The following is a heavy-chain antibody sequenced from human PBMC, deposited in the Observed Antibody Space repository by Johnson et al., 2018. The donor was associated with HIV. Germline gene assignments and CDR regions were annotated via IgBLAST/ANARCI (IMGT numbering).Heavy chain of an antibody. J-gene: IGHJ3*02. V-gene: IGHV3-30*03. D-gene: IGHD6-19*01. CDR3: VREGSEWLAGENTFDI. CDR2: ISYDGSDK. CDR1: GFTFSSYG. Sequence: QVQLVESGGGVVQPGRSLRLSCAASGFTFSSYGMNWVRQAPGKGLEWVAVISYDGSDKYYADSVKGRFTISRDSSKNTLYLQMNSLRAEDTAVYYCVREGSEWLAGENTFDIWGQGTMVTVSS.